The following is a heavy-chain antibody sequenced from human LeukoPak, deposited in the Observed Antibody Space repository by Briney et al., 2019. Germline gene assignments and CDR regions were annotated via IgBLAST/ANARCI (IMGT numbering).Heavy chain of an antibody. CDR1: GGSFSGYY. CDR2: INHSGST. V-gene: IGHV4-34*01. J-gene: IGHJ4*02. CDR3: ARGSWDCSGGSCYKIDFDY. D-gene: IGHD2-15*01. Sequence: PSETLSLTCAVYGGSFSGYYWSWIRQPPGKGLEWIGEINHSGSTNYNPSLKSRVTISVDTSKNQFSLKLSSVTAADTAVYYCARGSWDCSGGSCYKIDFDYWGQGTLVTVSS.